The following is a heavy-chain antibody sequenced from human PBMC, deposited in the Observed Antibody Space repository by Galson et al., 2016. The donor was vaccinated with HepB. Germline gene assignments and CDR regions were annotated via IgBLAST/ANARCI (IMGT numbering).Heavy chain of an antibody. J-gene: IGHJ6*02. V-gene: IGHV3-33*01. CDR3: ARGYGDSALYYYYGMDV. CDR2: IWNDGSAK. CDR1: EFNFSRYA. D-gene: IGHD4-17*01. Sequence: SLRLPCAASEFNFSRYAMPWVRQAPGTGLAWVAVIWNDGSAKYYVDSVRGRFTISRDTSKNTLYLQMKSLRAEDTAVYYCARGYGDSALYYYYGMDVWGQGTTVTVSS.